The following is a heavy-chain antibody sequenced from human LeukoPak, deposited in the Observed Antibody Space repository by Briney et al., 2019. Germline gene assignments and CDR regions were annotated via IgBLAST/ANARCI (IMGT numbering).Heavy chain of an antibody. CDR2: VKGDGRTT. Sequence: PGGSLRLSCAASGLTFSDFWMHWVRQPPGKGLVWVALVKGDGRTTIYADSVKGRFTISRDNPKNTLYLQMNSLRADDSGVYYCATGHSYGYDYWGQGVLVTVSS. J-gene: IGHJ4*02. CDR1: GLTFSDFW. CDR3: ATGHSYGYDY. D-gene: IGHD5-18*01. V-gene: IGHV3-74*01.